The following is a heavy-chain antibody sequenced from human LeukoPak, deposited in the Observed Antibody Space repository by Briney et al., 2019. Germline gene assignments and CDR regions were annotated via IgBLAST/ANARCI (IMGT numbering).Heavy chain of an antibody. CDR3: AKSRGAVAARFDY. J-gene: IGHJ4*02. V-gene: IGHV3-30*02. D-gene: IGHD6-19*01. CDR2: IQYDGNNK. CDR1: GFTFSSYG. Sequence: GGTLRLSCAASGFTFSSYGMSWVRQAPGKGLEWVAFIQYDGNNKYYADSVKGRFTISRDNSKNTVYLQMNSLRAEDTAVYYCAKSRGAVAARFDYWGQGTLVTVSS.